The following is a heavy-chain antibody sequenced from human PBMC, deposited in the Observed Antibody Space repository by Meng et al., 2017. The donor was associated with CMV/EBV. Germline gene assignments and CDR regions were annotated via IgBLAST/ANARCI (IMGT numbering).Heavy chain of an antibody. CDR3: ARESRGSSPLYYYYYGMDV. CDR2: IYYSGST. V-gene: IGHV4-31*03. J-gene: IGHJ6*02. Sequence: LRLSCTVSGGSISSGGYYWSWIRQHPGTGLEWIGYIYYSGSTYYNPSLKSRVTISVDTSKNQFSLKLSSVTAADTAVYYCARESRGSSPLYYYYYGMDVWGQGTTVTVSS. D-gene: IGHD2-2*01. CDR1: GGSISSGGYY.